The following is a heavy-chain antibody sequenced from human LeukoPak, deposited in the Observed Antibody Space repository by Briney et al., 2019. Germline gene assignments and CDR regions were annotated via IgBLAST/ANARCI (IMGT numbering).Heavy chain of an antibody. J-gene: IGHJ3*02. V-gene: IGHV3-48*03. Sequence: GGSLRLSCAASGFTFSSYEMNWVRQAPGKGLEWVSYISSSGSTIYYADSVKGRFTISRDNAKNSLYLQMNSLRAEDTAVYYCARLYSSSSGKAFDIWGQGTMVTVSS. CDR1: GFTFSSYE. D-gene: IGHD6-6*01. CDR3: ARLYSSSSGKAFDI. CDR2: ISSSGSTI.